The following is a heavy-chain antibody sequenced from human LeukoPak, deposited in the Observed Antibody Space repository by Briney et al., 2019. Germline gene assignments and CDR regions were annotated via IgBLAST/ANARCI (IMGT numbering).Heavy chain of an antibody. CDR2: ISAYNGNT. CDR3: ARERVGATKSGFDY. D-gene: IGHD1-26*01. CDR1: GYTFTSYG. Sequence: GASVKVSCKASGYTFTSYGISWVRQAPGQGLERMGWISAYNGNTNYAQKLQGRVTMTTDTSTSTAYMELRSLRSDDTAVYYCARERVGATKSGFDYWGQGTLVTVSS. J-gene: IGHJ4*02. V-gene: IGHV1-18*01.